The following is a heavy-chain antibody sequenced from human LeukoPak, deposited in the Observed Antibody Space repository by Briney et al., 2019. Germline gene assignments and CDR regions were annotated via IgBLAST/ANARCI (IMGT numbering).Heavy chain of an antibody. D-gene: IGHD3-10*01. CDR3: ARDGRGGSGTYYFDY. J-gene: IGHJ4*02. CDR2: IYHSGST. V-gene: IGHV4-4*02. CDR1: GGSISSSNW. Sequence: PSETLSLTCAVSGGSISSSNWWSWVRQPPGKGLEWIGEIYHSGSTNYNPSLKSRVTISVDKSKNQFSLKLSSVTAADTAVYYCARDGRGGSGTYYFDYWGQGTLVTVSS.